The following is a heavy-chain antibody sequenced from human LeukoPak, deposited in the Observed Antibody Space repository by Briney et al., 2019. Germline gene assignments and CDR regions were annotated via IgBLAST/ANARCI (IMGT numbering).Heavy chain of an antibody. J-gene: IGHJ4*02. V-gene: IGHV3-23*01. CDR1: GFTFSGYA. D-gene: IGHD2-2*01. CDR3: ANWATELVPAGPFDY. Sequence: GGSLRLSCAASGFTFSGYAMSWVRQAPGKGLEWVSAISGSGGSTYYADSVKGRFTISRDNSKNTLYLQMNSLRAEDTAVYYCANWATELVPAGPFDYWGQGTLVTVSS. CDR2: ISGSGGST.